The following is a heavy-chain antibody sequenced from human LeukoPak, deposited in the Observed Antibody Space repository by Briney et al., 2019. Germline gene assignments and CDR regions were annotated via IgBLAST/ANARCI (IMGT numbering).Heavy chain of an antibody. Sequence: GGSLRLSCAASGFTVSSNYMSWVRQAPGKGLEWVSVIYSGGSTYYADSVKGRFTISRDNSKNTLYLQMNSLRAEDTAVYYCARAESYGSGSYHLDYWGQGTLVTVSS. D-gene: IGHD3-10*01. CDR2: IYSGGST. CDR3: ARAESYGSGSYHLDY. CDR1: GFTVSSNY. J-gene: IGHJ4*02. V-gene: IGHV3-66*01.